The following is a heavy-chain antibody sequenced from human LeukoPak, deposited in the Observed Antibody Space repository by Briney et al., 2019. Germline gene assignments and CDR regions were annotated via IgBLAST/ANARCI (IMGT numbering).Heavy chain of an antibody. Sequence: GGSLRLSCAASGFTVSSIYMNWVRQAPGKGLEWVSVIYTGGGTYYADSVKDRFTISRDNSKNTLYLQMNSLRAEDTAVYYCARESGSGSRGFDYWGQGTLATVSS. CDR3: ARESGSGSRGFDY. J-gene: IGHJ4*02. CDR2: IYTGGGT. D-gene: IGHD3-10*01. V-gene: IGHV3-66*01. CDR1: GFTVSSIY.